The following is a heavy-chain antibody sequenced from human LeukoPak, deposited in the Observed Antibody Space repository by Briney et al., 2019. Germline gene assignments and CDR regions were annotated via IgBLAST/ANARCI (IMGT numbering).Heavy chain of an antibody. D-gene: IGHD2-15*01. Sequence: SETLSLTCAVSGGSISSRGYSWSWIRQPPGKGLEWIGYIYHSGSTYYNPSLKSRVTISVDRSKNQFSLKLSSVTAADTAVYYCARGSLGSYYGMDVWGQGTTVTVSS. CDR3: ARGSLGSYYGMDV. J-gene: IGHJ6*02. V-gene: IGHV4-30-2*01. CDR2: IYHSGST. CDR1: GGSISSRGYS.